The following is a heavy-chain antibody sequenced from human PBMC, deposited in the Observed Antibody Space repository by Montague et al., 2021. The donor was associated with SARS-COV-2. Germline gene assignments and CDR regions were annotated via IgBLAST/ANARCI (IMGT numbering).Heavy chain of an antibody. CDR3: ARAESYESSGFLNDPFDV. CDR1: GASINSNRHY. CDR2: IFSSGST. D-gene: IGHD3-22*01. Sequence: SETLSLTCTVSGASINSNRHYWGWIRQAPGKGLEWIGSIFSSGSTYYNPSLKTRVTISVDTSGNRLSLKLTSVTATDTAMYYCARAESYESSGFLNDPFDVWGQGTMVTVSS. J-gene: IGHJ3*01. V-gene: IGHV4-39*02.